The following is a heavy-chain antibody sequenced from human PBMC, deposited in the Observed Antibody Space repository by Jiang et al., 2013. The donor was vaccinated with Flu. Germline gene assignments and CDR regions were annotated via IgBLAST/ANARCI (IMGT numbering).Heavy chain of an antibody. CDR1: GGYLTSYA. Sequence: GAEVKKPGSSVKVSCKASGGYLTSYAISWVRQAPGQGLEWMGGINPIFGTTDYAQKFQGRVTIIADRSTSTAYMDLSSLRSEDTAVYYCARSSWGYSYGPFEYWGQGTLVTVSS. D-gene: IGHD5-18*01. CDR3: ARSSWGYSYGPFEY. V-gene: IGHV1-69*06. J-gene: IGHJ4*02. CDR2: INPIFGTT.